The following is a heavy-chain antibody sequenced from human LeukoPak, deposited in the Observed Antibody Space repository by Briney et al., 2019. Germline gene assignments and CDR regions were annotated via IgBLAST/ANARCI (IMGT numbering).Heavy chain of an antibody. CDR2: IYTSGST. D-gene: IGHD3-3*01. CDR3: ARDGYYDFWSGYNYYYYYMDV. J-gene: IGHJ6*03. Sequence: SETLSLTCTVSGGSISSYYWSWVRQPAGKGLEWIGRIYTSGSTNYNPSLKSRVTMSVDTSNNQFSLKLSSVTAADTAVYYCARDGYYDFWSGYNYYYYYMDVWGKGTTVTVSS. CDR1: GGSISSYY. V-gene: IGHV4-4*07.